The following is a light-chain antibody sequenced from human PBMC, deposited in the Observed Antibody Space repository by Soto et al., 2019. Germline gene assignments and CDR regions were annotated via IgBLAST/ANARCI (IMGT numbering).Light chain of an antibody. J-gene: IGLJ2*01. CDR3: AVWDDSLPGPV. CDR1: SSNIGSNF. Sequence: QSALTQPPSASGTPGQRVTISCSGSSSNIGSNFVYWYQQLPRTAPRLLIYRNDQRPSGVVDRFSGSKSGTSASLAISGLRSEDEAEYYCAVWDDSLPGPVFGGGTKLTVL. V-gene: IGLV1-47*01. CDR2: RND.